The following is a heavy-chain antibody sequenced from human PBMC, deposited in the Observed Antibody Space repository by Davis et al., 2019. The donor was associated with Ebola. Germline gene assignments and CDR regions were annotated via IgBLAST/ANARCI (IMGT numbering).Heavy chain of an antibody. CDR3: ARGDSGGYYSYYFDY. CDR1: GFSFSSSA. Sequence: GESLKISCAASGFSFSSSAMSWVRQAPGKGLEWVSVNSASGSTYYADSVKGRFTISRDNSKNTLFLQMNSLKTEDTAVYYCARGDSGGYYSYYFDYWGQGALVTVSS. V-gene: IGHV3-23*01. CDR2: NSASGST. J-gene: IGHJ4*02. D-gene: IGHD3-22*01.